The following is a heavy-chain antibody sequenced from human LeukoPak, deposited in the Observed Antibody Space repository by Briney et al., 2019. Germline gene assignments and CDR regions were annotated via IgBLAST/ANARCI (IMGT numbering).Heavy chain of an antibody. CDR2: IHYSGSA. D-gene: IGHD3-22*01. CDR3: ARGYDGSGYYYRNWYFDL. J-gene: IGHJ2*01. CDR1: NGPINTYQ. Sequence: SETLSLTCTVSNGPINTYQWSWIRQPPGKGLEWIGNIHYSGSANYNPSLKSRVIISVDTSKNQFSLKLSPVTAADTAVYYCARGYDGSGYYYRNWYFDLWGRGTLVTVSS. V-gene: IGHV4-59*08.